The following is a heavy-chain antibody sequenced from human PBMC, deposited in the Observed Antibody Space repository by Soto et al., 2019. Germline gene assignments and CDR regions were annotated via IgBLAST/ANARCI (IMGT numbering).Heavy chain of an antibody. D-gene: IGHD3-3*01. CDR2: FDPEDSET. CDR3: ATNFDFWSGYSVLDV. Sequence: GASVKVSCKVSGYTLTELSMHWVRQAPGKGLEWMGGFDPEDSETIYAQKFQGRATMTEDTSTDTAYMELSSLRSEDTAVYYCATNFDFWSGYSVLDVWGQGTTVTVS. V-gene: IGHV1-24*01. J-gene: IGHJ6*02. CDR1: GYTLTELS.